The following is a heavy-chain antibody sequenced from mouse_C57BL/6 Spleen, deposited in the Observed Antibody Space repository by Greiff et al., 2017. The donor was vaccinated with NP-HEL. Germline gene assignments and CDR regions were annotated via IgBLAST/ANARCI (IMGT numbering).Heavy chain of an antibody. D-gene: IGHD1-1*01. CDR2: ISSGGSYT. V-gene: IGHV5-6*01. CDR3: ARHHYYYGSGGVFDY. Sequence: EVMLVESGGDLVKPGGSLKLSCAASGFTFSSYGMSWVRQTPDKRLEWVATISSGGSYTYYPDSVKGRFTISRDNAKNTLYLQMSSLKSEDTAMYYCARHHYYYGSGGVFDYWGQGTTLTVSS. J-gene: IGHJ2*01. CDR1: GFTFSSYG.